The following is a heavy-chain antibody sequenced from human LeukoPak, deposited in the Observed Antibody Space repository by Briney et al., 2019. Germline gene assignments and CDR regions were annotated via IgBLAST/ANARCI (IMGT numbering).Heavy chain of an antibody. CDR3: GRRMTMAVVSAFDI. J-gene: IGHJ3*02. Sequence: GGSLRLSCAASGFTFSTYSMNWVRQAPGRGLEWVSSISSTSSYIYYADSVKGRFTISRDNAKNSLYLQMNSLRAEDTAVYYCGRRMTMAVVSAFDIWGQGTMVTVSS. CDR1: GFTFSTYS. D-gene: IGHD3-22*01. V-gene: IGHV3-21*01. CDR2: ISSTSSYI.